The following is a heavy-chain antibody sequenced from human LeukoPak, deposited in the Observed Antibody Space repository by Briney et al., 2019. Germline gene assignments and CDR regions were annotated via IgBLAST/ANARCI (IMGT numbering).Heavy chain of an antibody. V-gene: IGHV3-21*01. J-gene: IGHJ6*02. CDR1: GFTFSSYS. D-gene: IGHD1-14*01. CDR2: ISSSSSYI. CDR3: ARDRAEWSPNYYYYYGMDV. Sequence: PGGSLRLSCAASGFTFSSYSMNWVRQAPGKGLEWVSSISSSSSYIYYADSVKGRFTISRDNAKNSLYLQMNSLRAEDTAVYYCARDRAEWSPNYYYYYGMDVWGQGTTVTVSS.